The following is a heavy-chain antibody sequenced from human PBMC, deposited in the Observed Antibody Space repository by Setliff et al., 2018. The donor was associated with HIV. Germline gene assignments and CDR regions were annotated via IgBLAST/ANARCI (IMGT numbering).Heavy chain of an antibody. D-gene: IGHD3-3*01. CDR1: GFTFGEYA. J-gene: IGHJ4*02. CDR2: IKSKAYGETT. CDR3: ARVGAAEYDFWSGYFYYFDY. V-gene: IGHV3-49*04. Sequence: PGGSLRLSCTASGFTFGEYAMSWVRQAPGKGLEWVGIIKSKAYGETTEYAASVKGRFTLSRDDSKSIAYLQMNSLKTEDTAVYFCARVGAAEYDFWSGYFYYFDYWGQGKMVTVSS.